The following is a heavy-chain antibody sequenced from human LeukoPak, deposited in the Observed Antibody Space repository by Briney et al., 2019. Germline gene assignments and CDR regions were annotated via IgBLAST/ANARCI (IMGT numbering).Heavy chain of an antibody. J-gene: IGHJ4*02. D-gene: IGHD6-6*01. V-gene: IGHV3-48*01. Sequence: QSGGSLRLSCAASGFTFSSYGMNWVRQAPGKGLEWVSYISGSSSTIHYADSVKGRFTISRDNSKNTLYLQMNSLRAEDTAVYYCAKDRGSSSSDLFFQPIFDYWGQGTLVTVSS. CDR1: GFTFSSYG. CDR2: ISGSSSTI. CDR3: AKDRGSSSSDLFFQPIFDY.